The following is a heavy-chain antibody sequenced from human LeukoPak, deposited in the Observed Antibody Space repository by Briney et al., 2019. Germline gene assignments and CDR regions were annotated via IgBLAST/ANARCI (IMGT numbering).Heavy chain of an antibody. CDR2: ISSSSSYI. D-gene: IGHD3-10*01. Sequence: GGSLRLSCAASGFTFSSYSMNWVRQAPGEGLEWVSSISSSSSYIYYADSVKGRFTISRDNAKNSLYLQMNSLRAEDTAVYYCARDSYGSGSYRIFLLAFDIWGQGTMVTVSS. CDR3: ARDSYGSGSYRIFLLAFDI. J-gene: IGHJ3*02. V-gene: IGHV3-21*01. CDR1: GFTFSSYS.